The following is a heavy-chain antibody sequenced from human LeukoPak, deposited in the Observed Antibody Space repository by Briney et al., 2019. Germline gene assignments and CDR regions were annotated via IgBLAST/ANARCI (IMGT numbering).Heavy chain of an antibody. V-gene: IGHV4-4*07. J-gene: IGHJ6*03. CDR3: ARWFCSSTTCYHMDV. Sequence: SETLSLTCTVSGGSISSYYWSWIRQPAGKGLEWIGRIYTSGSTNYNPSLKSRVTMSVDTSKNQFSLNLSSVTAADTAVYHCARWFCSSTTCYHMDVWGKGTTVTVSS. CDR1: GGSISSYY. CDR2: IYTSGST. D-gene: IGHD2/OR15-2a*01.